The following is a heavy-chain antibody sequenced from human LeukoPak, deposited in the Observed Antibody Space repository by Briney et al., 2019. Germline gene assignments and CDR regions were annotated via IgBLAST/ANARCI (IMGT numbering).Heavy chain of an antibody. CDR3: ARERGERITIFGVVTGGYYGMDV. Sequence: GGSLRLSCAASGFTVSSNYMSWVRQAPGKGLEWVSVIYSGGSTYYADSVKGRFTISRDNPKNTLYLQMNSLRAEDTAVYYCARERGERITIFGVVTGGYYGMDVWGQGTTVTVSS. D-gene: IGHD3-3*01. V-gene: IGHV3-66*02. J-gene: IGHJ6*02. CDR1: GFTVSSNY. CDR2: IYSGGST.